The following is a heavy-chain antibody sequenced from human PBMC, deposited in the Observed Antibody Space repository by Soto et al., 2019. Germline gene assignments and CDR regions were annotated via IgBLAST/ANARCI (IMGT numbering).Heavy chain of an antibody. D-gene: IGHD3-22*01. CDR1: GYTFTSYA. CDR2: INAGNGNT. V-gene: IGHV1-3*01. CDR3: AREGYYDSSGPCNWFDP. Sequence: ASVKVSCKASGYTFTSYAMHWVRQAPGQRLEWMGWINAGNGNTKYSQKFQGRVTITRDTSASTAYMELSSLRSEDTAVYYCAREGYYDSSGPCNWFDPWGQGTLVTVSS. J-gene: IGHJ5*02.